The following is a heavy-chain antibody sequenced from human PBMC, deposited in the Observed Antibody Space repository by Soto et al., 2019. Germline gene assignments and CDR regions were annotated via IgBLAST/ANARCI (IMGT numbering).Heavy chain of an antibody. J-gene: IGHJ4*02. CDR3: AHSPWGAAPDY. CDR1: GFSLSARGVG. Sequence: QITLKESGPTLVKPTQTLTLTCTFSGFSLSARGVGVGWICQPPGKALEWLALIYWNDDKRYSPSLQSRLTITKDASKNQVVFSMTNVDPADTATYYCAHSPWGAAPDYWGQGTLVTVSS. V-gene: IGHV2-5*01. D-gene: IGHD3-16*01. CDR2: IYWNDDK.